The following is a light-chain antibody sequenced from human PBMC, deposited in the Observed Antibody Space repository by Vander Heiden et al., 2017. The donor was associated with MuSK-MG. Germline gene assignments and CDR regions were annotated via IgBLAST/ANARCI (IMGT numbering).Light chain of an antibody. CDR2: AAS. CDR3: QQSYSTPYT. Sequence: DIQMTQSPSFLAASVGDRVTIPCRASQSISSYLNWYQQKPGKAPKLLIYAASSLQSGVPSRFSGSGSGTDFTLTISSLQPEDVATYYFQQSYSTPYTFGPGTKLEIK. CDR1: QSISSY. V-gene: IGKV1-39*01. J-gene: IGKJ2*01.